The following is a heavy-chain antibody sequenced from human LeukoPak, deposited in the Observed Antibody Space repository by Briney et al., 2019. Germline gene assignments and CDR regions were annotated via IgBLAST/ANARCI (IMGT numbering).Heavy chain of an antibody. D-gene: IGHD3-3*01. J-gene: IGHJ3*02. V-gene: IGHV3-74*01. Sequence: GGSLRLSCEASGFTFSSYWMHWVRQVPGKGLVWVSRISSDGSTTSYADSVKGRFSISRFNAKETLYLQMNSLRVEDTAVYYCAGGTDDVDIWGQGKLVTVSS. CDR1: GFTFSSYW. CDR2: ISSDGSTT. CDR3: AGGTDDVDI.